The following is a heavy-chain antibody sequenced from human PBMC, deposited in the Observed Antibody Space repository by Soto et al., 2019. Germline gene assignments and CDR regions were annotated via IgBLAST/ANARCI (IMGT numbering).Heavy chain of an antibody. D-gene: IGHD6-6*01. CDR3: ARSSIAARDYYYYMDV. Sequence: QVQLVQSGAEVKKPGSSVKVSCKASGGTFSSYTISWVRQAPGQGLEWMGRIIPILGIANYAQKFQGRVTITADKSTSTAYMELSSLRSEDTAGYYCARSSIAARDYYYYMDVWGKGTTVTVSS. V-gene: IGHV1-69*02. CDR1: GGTFSSYT. J-gene: IGHJ6*03. CDR2: IIPILGIA.